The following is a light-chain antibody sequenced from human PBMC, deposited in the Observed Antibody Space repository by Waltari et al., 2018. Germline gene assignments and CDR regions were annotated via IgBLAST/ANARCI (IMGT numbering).Light chain of an antibody. CDR2: STT. V-gene: IGLV7-43*01. CDR1: AGAVTSGNY. J-gene: IGLJ3*02. CDR3: LLYDGSDQV. Sequence: QTVVTLEPSLTVSPGGAVTLTCASSAGAVTSGNYPNWIQQKPGQVPRSLIHSTTNRHSWTPARFSGSLLGGKAALTLSGVQPEDEAEYYCLLYDGSDQVFGGGTKLTVL.